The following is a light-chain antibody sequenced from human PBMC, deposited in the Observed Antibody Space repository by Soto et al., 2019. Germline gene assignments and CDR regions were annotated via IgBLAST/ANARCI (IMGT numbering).Light chain of an antibody. Sequence: IVLTQSPGTLSLSPGKGATLSCSASRSISSSYLAWYQQRPGQAPRLLIYGASSRATGIPDRFSGSGSGTEFTLTISRLEPEDFAVYYCQQYGSSSWTFGQGTKVDI. CDR1: RSISSSY. CDR2: GAS. V-gene: IGKV3-20*01. CDR3: QQYGSSSWT. J-gene: IGKJ1*01.